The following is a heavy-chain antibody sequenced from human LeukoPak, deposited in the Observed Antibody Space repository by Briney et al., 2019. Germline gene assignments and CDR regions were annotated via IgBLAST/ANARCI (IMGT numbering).Heavy chain of an antibody. CDR2: IYYTGKI. V-gene: IGHV4-59*08. Sequence: SETLSLTCPVSGGTINSHYWGSIRQPPGKGLQWIGDIYYTGKINYNPSLKSRVTINLDTSTDHFSLNLTSLLAADTAIYYCVKCDTGGNYFDYWGQGILVTVSS. J-gene: IGHJ4*02. CDR3: VKCDTGGNYFDY. CDR1: GGTINSHY. D-gene: IGHD2-8*02.